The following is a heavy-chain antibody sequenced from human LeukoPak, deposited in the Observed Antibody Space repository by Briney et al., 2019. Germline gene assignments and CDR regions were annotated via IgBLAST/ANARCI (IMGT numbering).Heavy chain of an antibody. CDR2: INHGGST. V-gene: IGHV4-34*01. CDR3: ARDGYHYGSGTYYRYYYYGMDV. Sequence: GSLRLSCAASGFXVSSNYISWIRQPPGKGLEWIGEINHGGSTNYNPSLKSRVTISVDTSKNQFSLKMSSVTAADAAVYYCARDGYHYGSGTYYRYYYYGMDVWGQGTTVTVSS. D-gene: IGHD3-10*01. J-gene: IGHJ6*02. CDR1: GFXVSSNY.